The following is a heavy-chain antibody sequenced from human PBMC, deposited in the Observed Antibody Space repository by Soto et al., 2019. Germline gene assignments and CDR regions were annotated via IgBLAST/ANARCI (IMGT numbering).Heavy chain of an antibody. CDR1: GYDFTRNW. CDR3: ARQFCNTTACSMYFDN. Sequence: GESLKISCETSGYDFTRNWIGWVRQRPGKGLEWVGLVYPRGSDTRYSPSFRGHVSMSADESVRTAYLQWTSLEASDTAIYYCARQFCNTTACSMYFDNWGQGTPVTVSS. J-gene: IGHJ4*02. CDR2: VYPRGSDT. D-gene: IGHD4-17*01. V-gene: IGHV5-51*01.